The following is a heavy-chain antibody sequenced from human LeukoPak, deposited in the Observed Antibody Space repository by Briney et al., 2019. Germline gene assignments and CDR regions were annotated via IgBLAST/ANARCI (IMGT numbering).Heavy chain of an antibody. Sequence: SETLSLTCAVSGGSISSGGYSWSWIRQPPGKGLEWIGEINHSGSTNYNPSLKSRVTISVDTSKNQFSLRLSSVTAADTAVYYCASSTVTTGIVVYWGQGTLVTVSS. CDR1: GGSISSGGYS. D-gene: IGHD4-17*01. J-gene: IGHJ4*02. CDR3: ASSTVTTGIVVY. V-gene: IGHV4-34*01. CDR2: INHSGST.